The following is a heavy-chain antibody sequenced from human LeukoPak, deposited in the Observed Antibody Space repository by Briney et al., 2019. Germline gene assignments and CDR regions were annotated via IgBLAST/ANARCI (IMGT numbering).Heavy chain of an antibody. CDR2: IYYSGST. V-gene: IGHV4-30-4*01. CDR3: ARYCSSTSCYEDGMDV. Sequence: SETLSLTCTVSGGPISSGDYYWSWIRQPPGKGLEWIGYIYYSGSTYYNPSLKSRVTISVDTSKNQFSLKLSSVTAADTAVYYCARYCSSTSCYEDGMDVWGQGTTVTVSS. CDR1: GGPISSGDYY. J-gene: IGHJ6*02. D-gene: IGHD2-2*01.